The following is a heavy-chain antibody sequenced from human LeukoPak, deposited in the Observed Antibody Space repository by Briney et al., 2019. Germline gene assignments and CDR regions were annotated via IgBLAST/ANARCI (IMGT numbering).Heavy chain of an antibody. V-gene: IGHV3-23*01. CDR3: AKDPYYANNFPEYFQH. Sequence: GGSLRLSCPASGFTFSSYAMSWVRQAPGKGLEWVASISGSGHKTYYADSVRGRFTVSRDNSRNTVYLQMKSLSAEDTAVYYCAKDPYYANNFPEYFQHWGQGTLVTVSS. CDR1: GFTFSSYA. J-gene: IGHJ1*01. CDR2: ISGSGHKT. D-gene: IGHD3-22*01.